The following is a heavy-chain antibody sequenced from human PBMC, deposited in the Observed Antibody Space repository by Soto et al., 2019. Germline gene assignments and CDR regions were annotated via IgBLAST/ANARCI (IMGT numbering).Heavy chain of an antibody. CDR3: AKQRAGFGSGSDTYYFDY. CDR1: GFTFSSNA. Sequence: EVQLLESGGGLVQPGGSLRISCIGSGFTFSSNAMSWVRQAPGKGLEWVSAISGSGGTTYYADSVKGRFAVSRDNSNNSLYLQMNRLRAEDTAVYYCAKQRAGFGSGSDTYYFDYWGQETLVTVSS. CDR2: ISGSGGTT. J-gene: IGHJ4*02. D-gene: IGHD3-10*01. V-gene: IGHV3-23*01.